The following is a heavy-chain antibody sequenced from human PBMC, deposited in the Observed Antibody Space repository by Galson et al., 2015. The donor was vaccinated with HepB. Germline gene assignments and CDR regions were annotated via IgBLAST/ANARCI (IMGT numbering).Heavy chain of an antibody. D-gene: IGHD6-6*01. V-gene: IGHV3-43*01. CDR2: ISWDGGGT. CDR3: AKGRMGSIAGDRFES. J-gene: IGHJ4*02. CDR1: GFTFDDYT. Sequence: SLRLSCAASGFTFDDYTMHWVRQAPGKGLEWVSLISWDGGGTDYADSVKGRFTISRDNSQNSLYLQMNSLRTEDTALYYCAKGRMGSIAGDRFESWGQGTLVTVSS.